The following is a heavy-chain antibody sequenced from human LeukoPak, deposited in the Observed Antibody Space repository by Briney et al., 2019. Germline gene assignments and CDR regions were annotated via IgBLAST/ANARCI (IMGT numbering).Heavy chain of an antibody. V-gene: IGHV3-48*01. J-gene: IGHJ5*02. CDR2: ISTSRTTI. D-gene: IGHD2-8*01. CDR1: GFTFSSYS. CDR3: ARGAAMDGPYNWFDP. Sequence: GGSLRPSCAASGFTFSSYSMNWVRQAPGKGLEWVSYISTSRTTIYYADSVKGRFTISRDNAKNSVDLQMNSLRAEDTAVYYCARGAAMDGPYNWFDPWGQGTLVTVSS.